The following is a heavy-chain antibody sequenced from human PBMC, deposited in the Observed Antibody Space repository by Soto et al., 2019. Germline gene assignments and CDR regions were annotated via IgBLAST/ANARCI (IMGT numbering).Heavy chain of an antibody. D-gene: IGHD3-10*01. CDR2: MNPNSGNT. CDR3: ARGQLLWFGELFPDY. V-gene: IGHV1-8*01. J-gene: IGHJ4*02. Sequence: QVRLVQSGAEVKKPGASVKVSCKASGYTFTSYDINWVRQATGQVLEWMGWMNPNSGNTGHAEKFQGRVTMTRNTYISTAYMELSSLRSEDTAVYYCARGQLLWFGELFPDYWGQGTLVTVSS. CDR1: GYTFTSYD.